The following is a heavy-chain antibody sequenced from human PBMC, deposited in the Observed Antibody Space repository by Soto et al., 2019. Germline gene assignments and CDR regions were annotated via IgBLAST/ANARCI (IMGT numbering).Heavy chain of an antibody. CDR2: ISAYNGNT. V-gene: IGHV1-18*01. CDR3: ARDLGYYYDSSGYYPFDY. D-gene: IGHD3-22*01. Sequence: QVQLVQSGAEVKKPGASVKVSCKASGYTFTSYGISWVRQAPGQGLEWMGWISAYNGNTNYAQKLQGRVTMTSDTSTSTAYMELRSLRSDDTAVYYCARDLGYYYDSSGYYPFDYWGQGTLVTVSS. J-gene: IGHJ4*02. CDR1: GYTFTSYG.